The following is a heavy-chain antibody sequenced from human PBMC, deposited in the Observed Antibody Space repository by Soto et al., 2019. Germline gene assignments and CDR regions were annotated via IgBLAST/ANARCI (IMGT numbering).Heavy chain of an antibody. Sequence: ETLSLTCSVSGGSISSPSYYWGWIRQPPGKGLEWVSAISAGGSNTNYADSVKGRFTISSDNSKNTLYLQMNGLRADDTAVYYCAKEYSTSFDYWGQGTPVTVSS. CDR1: GGSISSPSYY. V-gene: IGHV3-23*01. D-gene: IGHD6-6*01. J-gene: IGHJ4*02. CDR3: AKEYSTSFDY. CDR2: ISAGGSNT.